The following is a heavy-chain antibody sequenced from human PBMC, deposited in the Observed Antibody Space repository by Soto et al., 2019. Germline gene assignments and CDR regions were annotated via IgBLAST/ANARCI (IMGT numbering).Heavy chain of an antibody. CDR1: GYTFGYFG. D-gene: IGHD5-12*01. V-gene: IGHV1-18*01. Sequence: VQLVQSGAEVKKPGASVKVSCETSGYTFGYFGINWVRQAPGQGLEWMGWISGYNGETNYAQNFQGRVTLTRDTSTSTAYMELRSLGSDYTAVYYCARYGVGNAVGYMHYYGMDVWGQGTTVTVSS. CDR3: ARYGVGNAVGYMHYYGMDV. CDR2: ISGYNGET. J-gene: IGHJ6*02.